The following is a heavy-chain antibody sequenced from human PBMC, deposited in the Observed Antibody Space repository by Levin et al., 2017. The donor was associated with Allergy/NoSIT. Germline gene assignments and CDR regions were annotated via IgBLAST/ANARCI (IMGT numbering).Heavy chain of an antibody. D-gene: IGHD2-2*01. CDR2: ILNDGTT. CDR1: AFTFRHYY. CDR3: ARGGCDRTSCLDH. Sequence: GSLRLSCTASAFTFRHYYMHWVRQAPGMGLVWVSNILNDGTTNYADSVKGRFTISRDNAKNTLYLQMNSLGEEDTAVYFCARGGCDRTSCLDHWGQGILVTVSS. V-gene: IGHV3-74*01. J-gene: IGHJ4*02.